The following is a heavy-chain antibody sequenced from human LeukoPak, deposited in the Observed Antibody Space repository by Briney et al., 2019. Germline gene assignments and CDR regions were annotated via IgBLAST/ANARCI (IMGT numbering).Heavy chain of an antibody. D-gene: IGHD6-6*01. CDR2: IKPNSGGT. Sequence: ASVKVSCKASGYTLTGYYMHWVRQAPGQGLEWMGWIKPNSGGTKYAQKFKGRVTMTRDTSISTVYMELSRLRSDDTAVYYCARGSWQLAEEVYWGQGTLVTVSS. V-gene: IGHV1-2*02. CDR1: GYTLTGYY. J-gene: IGHJ4*02. CDR3: ARGSWQLAEEVY.